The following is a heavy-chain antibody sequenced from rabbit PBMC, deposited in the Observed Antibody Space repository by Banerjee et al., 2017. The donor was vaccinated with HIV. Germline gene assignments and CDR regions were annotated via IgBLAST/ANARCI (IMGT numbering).Heavy chain of an antibody. D-gene: IGHD7-1*01. CDR3: AARYTSYAGYPSPFSL. Sequence: QQQLEESGGGLVKPGGTLTLTCKASGFDFSLYYNMCWVRQTPGKVLELIACIYANTGDTWYADWVNGRFTISRSTSLNTVTLQMTSLTAADTATYFCAARYTSYAGYPSPFSLWGPGTLVTVS. CDR1: GFDFSLYYN. J-gene: IGHJ4*01. CDR2: IYANTGDT. V-gene: IGHV1S43*01.